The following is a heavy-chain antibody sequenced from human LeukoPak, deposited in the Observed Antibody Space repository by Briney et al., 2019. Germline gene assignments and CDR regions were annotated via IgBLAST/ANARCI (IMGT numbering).Heavy chain of an antibody. V-gene: IGHV3-9*01. J-gene: IGHJ3*02. D-gene: IGHD3-22*01. CDR1: GFTFDDYA. Sequence: GGSLRLSCAASGFTFDDYAMHWVRQAPGKGLEWVSGISWNSGSIGYAYSVKGRFTISRDNDKNSVYAQMNSQRPKYTALYYYAKDKWCVTYYDDSSSYRQGAFDIWGQGTMVTVSS. CDR3: AKDKWCVTYYDDSSSYRQGAFDI. CDR2: ISWNSGSI.